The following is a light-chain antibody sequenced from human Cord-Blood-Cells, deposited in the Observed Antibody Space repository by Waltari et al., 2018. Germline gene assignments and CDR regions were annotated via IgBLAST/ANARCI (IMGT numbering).Light chain of an antibody. CDR2: AAS. CDR1: QSISSY. V-gene: IGKV1-39*01. J-gene: IGKJ2*01. Sequence: DIQMTQSPSSLSASVGDRVTSTCRASQSISSYLNWYQQKPRKAPKPLIYAASRLQSGIPSRFSGSGSGTDFTLTISSLQPEDFATYYCQQSYSTLMYTFGQGTKLEIK. CDR3: QQSYSTLMYT.